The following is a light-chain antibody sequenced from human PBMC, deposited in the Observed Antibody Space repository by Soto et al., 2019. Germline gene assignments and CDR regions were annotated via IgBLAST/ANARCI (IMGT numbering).Light chain of an antibody. V-gene: IGKV3-11*01. CDR2: DAS. CDR1: LNINNF. J-gene: IGKJ4*01. CDR3: QQRRNWPIT. Sequence: EIVLTQSPATLSLSPGERATLSCRASLNINNFLAWYQQRPGQVPRLLIYDASNRATGVPARFSGSGSGTDFTLTISNLEPEDFAVYYCQQRRNWPITFGGGSKVAIK.